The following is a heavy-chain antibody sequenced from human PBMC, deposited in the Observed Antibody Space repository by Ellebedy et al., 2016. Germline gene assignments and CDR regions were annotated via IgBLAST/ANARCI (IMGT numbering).Heavy chain of an antibody. CDR1: GGSVSSGSYY. J-gene: IGHJ4*02. CDR2: IYYSGST. V-gene: IGHV4-61*01. CDR3: ARDAPLAMDY. Sequence: GSLRLXCTVSGGSVSSGSYYWSWIRQPPGKGLEWIGYIYYSGSTNYNPSLKSRVTISVDTSKNQFSLKLSSVTAADTAVYYCARDAPLAMDYWGQGTLVTVSS. D-gene: IGHD6-13*01.